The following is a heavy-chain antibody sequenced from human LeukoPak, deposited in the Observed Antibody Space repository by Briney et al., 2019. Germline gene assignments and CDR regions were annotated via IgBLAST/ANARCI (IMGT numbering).Heavy chain of an antibody. D-gene: IGHD2-21*01. CDR1: GGSISSYY. J-gene: IGHJ4*02. CDR3: AREPVWFREVY. Sequence: KASETLSLTCTVSGGSISSYYWSWIRQPPGKGLEWIGYIYYSGSTNYNPSLKSRVTISVDTSKNQFSLKLSSVTAADTAVYYCAREPVWFREVYWGQGTLVTVSS. V-gene: IGHV4-59*12. CDR2: IYYSGST.